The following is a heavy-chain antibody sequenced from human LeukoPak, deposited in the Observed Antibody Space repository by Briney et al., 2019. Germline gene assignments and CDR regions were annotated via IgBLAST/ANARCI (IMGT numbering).Heavy chain of an antibody. CDR3: ARDPTTVVTSDAFDI. D-gene: IGHD4-23*01. CDR1: GGSTNSYF. V-gene: IGHV4-4*07. J-gene: IGHJ3*02. Sequence: PSETLSLTCTVSGGSTNSYFWSWIRQPAGKGLEWIGRIYTSGSTKYNPPLKSRVTMSVDTSKNQFSQKLSSVTAADTAVYYCARDPTTVVTSDAFDIWGQGTMVTVSS. CDR2: IYTSGST.